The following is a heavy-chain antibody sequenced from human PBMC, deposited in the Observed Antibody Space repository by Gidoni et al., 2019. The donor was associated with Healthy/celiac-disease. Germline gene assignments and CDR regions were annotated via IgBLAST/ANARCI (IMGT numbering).Heavy chain of an antibody. D-gene: IGHD6-13*01. CDR3: TGWGYSSKMSFP. Sequence: QVPLVQSGAEGKKPGASVTVSCTASGYTFTSSDINRVRRATGQGLGWMEWRNPNSGKPCYAQKFQGRVAMTRNTSISTAYMELSSLRSEDTAVYYCTGWGYSSKMSFPWGQGTLVTVSS. CDR1: GYTFTSSD. V-gene: IGHV1-8*01. CDR2: RNPNSGKP. J-gene: IGHJ5*02.